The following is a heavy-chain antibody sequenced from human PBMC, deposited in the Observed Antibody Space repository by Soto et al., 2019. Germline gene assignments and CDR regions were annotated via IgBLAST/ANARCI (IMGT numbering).Heavy chain of an antibody. J-gene: IGHJ4*02. D-gene: IGHD6-19*01. CDR1: GGTFSSYA. V-gene: IGHV1-18*01. CDR3: ASVPSGWYYFDY. Sequence: GASVKVSCKASGGTFSSYAISWVRQAPGQGLEWMGWISANYGNTNYAQKLQGRVTMTTDTSTSTAYMELRSLRSDDTAVYYCASVPSGWYYFDYWGQGTLVTVSS. CDR2: ISANYGNT.